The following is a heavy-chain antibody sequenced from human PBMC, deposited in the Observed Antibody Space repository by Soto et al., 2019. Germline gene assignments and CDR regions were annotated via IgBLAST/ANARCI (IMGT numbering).Heavy chain of an antibody. CDR1: GFTFSNYA. V-gene: IGHV3-23*01. Sequence: GESLKISCAASGFTFSNYAMSWVRQAPGKGLEWVSGISASGGSINYADSVKGRFTISRDNSKNTLYLQMNSLRAEDTAVYYCAKDQRGYCSSTSCYVFDYWGQGTLVTVSS. J-gene: IGHJ4*02. D-gene: IGHD2-2*01. CDR2: ISASGGSI. CDR3: AKDQRGYCSSTSCYVFDY.